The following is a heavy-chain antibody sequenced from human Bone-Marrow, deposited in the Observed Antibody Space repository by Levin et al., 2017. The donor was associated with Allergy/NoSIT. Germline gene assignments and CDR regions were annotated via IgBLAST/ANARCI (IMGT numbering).Heavy chain of an antibody. CDR1: GFTFSDYY. CDR2: ISSSSSYT. J-gene: IGHJ4*02. CDR3: ARDRRGWYYFDY. D-gene: IGHD6-19*01. Sequence: GGSLRLSCAASGFTFSDYYMSWIRQAPGKGLEWVSYISSSSSYTNYADSVKGRFTISRDNAKNSLYLQMNSLRAEDTAVYYCARDRRGWYYFDYWGQGTLVTVSS. V-gene: IGHV3-11*05.